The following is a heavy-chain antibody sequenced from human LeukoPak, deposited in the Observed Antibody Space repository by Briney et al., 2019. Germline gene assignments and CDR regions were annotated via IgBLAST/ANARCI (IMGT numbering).Heavy chain of an antibody. J-gene: IGHJ4*02. D-gene: IGHD3-9*01. CDR2: MNPNSGNT. V-gene: IGHV1-8*03. Sequence: GASVKASCKASGYTFTSYDINWVRQATGQGLEWVGWMNPNSGNTGYAQKFQGRVTITRSTSISTAYMELSSLRSEDTAVYYCARGSSYYDILTGYGDYWGQGTLVTVSS. CDR1: GYTFTSYD. CDR3: ARGSSYYDILTGYGDY.